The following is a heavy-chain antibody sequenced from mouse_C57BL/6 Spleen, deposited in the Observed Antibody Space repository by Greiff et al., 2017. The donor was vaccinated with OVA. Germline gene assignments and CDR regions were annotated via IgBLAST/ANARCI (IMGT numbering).Heavy chain of an antibody. J-gene: IGHJ4*01. CDR3: ARDQGNLYAMDY. CDR1: GFTFSDYY. CDR2: INYDGSST. D-gene: IGHD2-1*01. Sequence: DVKLVESEGGLVQPGSSMKLSCTASGFTFSDYYMAWVRQVPEKGLEWVANINYDGSSTYYLDSLKSRFIISRDNAKNILYLQMSSLKSEDTATYYCARDQGNLYAMDYWGQGTSVTVSS. V-gene: IGHV5-16*01.